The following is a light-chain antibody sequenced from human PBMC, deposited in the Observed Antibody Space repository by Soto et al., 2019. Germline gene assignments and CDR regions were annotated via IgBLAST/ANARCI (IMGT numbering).Light chain of an antibody. CDR1: QSVSTK. Sequence: EIGWTQSPDPLSLSPGERATLSCSASQSVSTKLAWYQQKPGQAPRLLIYGASSRATGIPDRFSGSGSGTDFTLTISRLEPEDFAAYYCHQYGSSPATVGQGTKVDIK. CDR2: GAS. J-gene: IGKJ1*01. V-gene: IGKV3-20*01. CDR3: HQYGSSPAT.